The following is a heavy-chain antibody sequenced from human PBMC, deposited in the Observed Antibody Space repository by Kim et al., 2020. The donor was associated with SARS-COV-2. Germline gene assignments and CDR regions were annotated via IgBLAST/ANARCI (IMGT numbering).Heavy chain of an antibody. J-gene: IGHJ4*02. Sequence: GNTGYAQKFQGRVTMTRNTSISTAYMELSSLRSEDTAVYYCARGAGSGDYWGQGTLVTVSS. D-gene: IGHD6-19*01. CDR3: ARGAGSGDY. CDR2: GNT. V-gene: IGHV1-8*01.